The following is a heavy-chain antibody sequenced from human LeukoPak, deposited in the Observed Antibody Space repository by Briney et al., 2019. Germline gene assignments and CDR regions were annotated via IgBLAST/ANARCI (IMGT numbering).Heavy chain of an antibody. CDR2: IYSGDTT. Sequence: GGSLRLSCAASGFTVSSNSMTWVRQAPGKGLEWVSVIYSGDTTYYADSVKGRFTISRDNSKNALYLQMNSLRAEDTAVYYCARDSTRGYYYGMDVWGQGTTVTVSS. J-gene: IGHJ6*02. V-gene: IGHV3-53*01. D-gene: IGHD3-10*01. CDR3: ARDSTRGYYYGMDV. CDR1: GFTVSSNS.